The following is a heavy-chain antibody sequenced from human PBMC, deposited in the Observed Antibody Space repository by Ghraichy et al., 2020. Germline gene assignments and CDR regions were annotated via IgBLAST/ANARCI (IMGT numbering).Heavy chain of an antibody. CDR1: GGSVSSGSYY. CDR2: IYYSGST. D-gene: IGHD2-15*01. Sequence: SLSLTCTVSGGSVSSGSYYWSWIRQPPGKGLEWIGYIYYSGSTNYNPSLKSRVTISVDTSKNQFSLKLSSVTAADTAVYYCARDPGYCSGGSCPLGYYYGMDVWGQGTTVTVSS. J-gene: IGHJ6*02. CDR3: ARDPGYCSGGSCPLGYYYGMDV. V-gene: IGHV4-61*01.